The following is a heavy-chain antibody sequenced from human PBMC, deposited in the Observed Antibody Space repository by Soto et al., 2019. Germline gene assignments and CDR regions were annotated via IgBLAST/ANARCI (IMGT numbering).Heavy chain of an antibody. CDR1: GYTFTSYG. J-gene: IGHJ6*02. D-gene: IGHD3-10*01. V-gene: IGHV1-18*01. CDR3: ASTMSITMVRGVRPYYYGMDV. Sequence: QVQLVQSGAEVKKPGASVKVSCKASGYTFTSYGISWVRQAPGQGLEWMGWISAYNGNTNYAQKLQGRVTMTTDTSTSTAYMELRSLRSDDTAVYYCASTMSITMVRGVRPYYYGMDVWGQGTTVTVSS. CDR2: ISAYNGNT.